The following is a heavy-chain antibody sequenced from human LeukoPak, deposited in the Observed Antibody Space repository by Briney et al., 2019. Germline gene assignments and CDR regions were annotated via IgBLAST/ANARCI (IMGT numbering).Heavy chain of an antibody. V-gene: IGHV1-69*13. CDR3: VKSPSDGLDV. CDR2: IIPIFGTA. CDR1: GGTFSSYA. Sequence: ASVKVSCKASGGTFSSYAISWVRQAPGQGLEWMGGIIPIFGTANYAQKFQGRVTITADESTSTAYMELSSLRPEDTAVYYCVKSPSDGLDVWGQGATVTVSS. J-gene: IGHJ6*02.